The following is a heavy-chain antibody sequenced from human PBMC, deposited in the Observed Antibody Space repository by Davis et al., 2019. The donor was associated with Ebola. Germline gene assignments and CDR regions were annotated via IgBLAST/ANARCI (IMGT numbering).Heavy chain of an antibody. D-gene: IGHD6-19*01. Sequence: PSETLSLTCTVSGGSISSYYWSWIRQPPGKGLEWIGYIYYSGSTNYNPSLKSRVTISVDTSKNQFSLKLSSVTAADTAVYYCARDLAVAGPRGYYYYGMDVWGKGTTVTVSS. CDR3: ARDLAVAGPRGYYYYGMDV. CDR1: GGSISSYY. J-gene: IGHJ6*04. V-gene: IGHV4-59*01. CDR2: IYYSGST.